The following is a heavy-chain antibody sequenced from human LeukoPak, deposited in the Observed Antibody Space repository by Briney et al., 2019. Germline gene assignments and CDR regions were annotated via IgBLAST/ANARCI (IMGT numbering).Heavy chain of an antibody. V-gene: IGHV4-61*08. D-gene: IGHD5-18*01. Sequence: ASQTLSLTCTVSGGSISSGGYYWSWIRQPPGKGLEGIGYIYYSGSTNYNPSLKSRVTISVDTSKNQFSLKLSPVTAADTAVYYCARLHDGYRYGADYWGQGTLVTAS. J-gene: IGHJ4*02. CDR3: ARLHDGYRYGADY. CDR1: GGSISSGGYY. CDR2: IYYSGST.